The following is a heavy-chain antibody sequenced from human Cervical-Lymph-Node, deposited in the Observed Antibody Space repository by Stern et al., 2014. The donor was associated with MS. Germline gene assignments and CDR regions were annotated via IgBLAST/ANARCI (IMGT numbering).Heavy chain of an antibody. CDR1: GGSISSDY. J-gene: IGHJ4*02. D-gene: IGHD6-19*01. V-gene: IGHV4-59*01. CDR3: ARMRYSSGWPFDY. CDR2: IYSSGGT. Sequence: QVQLQESGPGLVKPSETLSLTCTVYGGSISSDYWSWIRLPPGKGLEWVGFIYSSGGTNYNPSLNSRVTISMDTSKNQFSLKLNSLTAADTAVYFCARMRYSSGWPFDYWGQGTLVTVSS.